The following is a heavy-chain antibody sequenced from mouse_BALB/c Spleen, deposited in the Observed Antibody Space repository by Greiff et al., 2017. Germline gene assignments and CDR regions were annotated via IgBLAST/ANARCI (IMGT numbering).Heavy chain of an antibody. CDR3: ARDPYYYGSSMAMDY. CDR1: GFTFSDYY. V-gene: IGHV5-4*02. D-gene: IGHD1-1*01. Sequence: EVQVVESGGGLVKPGGSLKLSCAASGFTFSDYYMYWVRQTPEKRLEWVATISDGGSYTYYPDSVKGRFTISRDNAKNNLYLQMSSLKSEDTAMYYCARDPYYYGSSMAMDYWGQGTSVTVSS. CDR2: ISDGGSYT. J-gene: IGHJ4*01.